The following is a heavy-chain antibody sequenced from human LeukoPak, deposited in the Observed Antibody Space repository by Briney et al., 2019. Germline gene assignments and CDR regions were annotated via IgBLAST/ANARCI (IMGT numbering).Heavy chain of an antibody. CDR3: ARDLAYNSSPTGVV. V-gene: IGHV4-61*01. CDR2: IYYSGST. CDR1: GGSVSSGSYY. Sequence: SETLSLTCTVSGGSVSSGSYYWSWLRQPPGKGLEWIVYIYYSGSTNYNPSLKSRVTISVDTSKNQFSLKLSSVTAADTAVYYCARDLAYNSSPTGVVWGQGTLVTVSS. J-gene: IGHJ4*02. D-gene: IGHD6-6*01.